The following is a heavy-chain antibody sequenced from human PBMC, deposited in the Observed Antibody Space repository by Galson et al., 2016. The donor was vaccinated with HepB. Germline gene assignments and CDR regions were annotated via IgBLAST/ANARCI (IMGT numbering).Heavy chain of an antibody. V-gene: IGHV4-31*03. Sequence: TLSLTCTVSGGSISSGGYYWSWIRQHPGKGMEWVASISNSGSTYYNPSLKSRLTISVDTSKNQFSLKLTSVTAADTAVYYCAREVGTEPFYYYGMDVWGQGTTVTVSS. CDR2: ISNSGST. CDR3: AREVGTEPFYYYGMDV. D-gene: IGHD3/OR15-3a*01. J-gene: IGHJ6*02. CDR1: GGSISSGGYY.